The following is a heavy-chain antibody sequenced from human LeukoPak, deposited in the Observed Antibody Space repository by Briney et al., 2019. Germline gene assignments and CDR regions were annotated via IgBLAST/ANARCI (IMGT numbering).Heavy chain of an antibody. Sequence: GGSLRLSCAASGFTFSSHSMNWVRQAPGKGLEWVSSISSSSSYIYYADSVKGRFTISRDNAKNSLYLQMNSLRAEDTAVYYCAGVDIVATAQPFDYWGQGTLVTVSS. J-gene: IGHJ4*02. D-gene: IGHD5-12*01. CDR3: AGVDIVATAQPFDY. CDR1: GFTFSSHS. V-gene: IGHV3-21*01. CDR2: ISSSSSYI.